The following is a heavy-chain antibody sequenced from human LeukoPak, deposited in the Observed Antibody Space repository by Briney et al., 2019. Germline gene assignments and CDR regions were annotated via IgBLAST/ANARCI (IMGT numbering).Heavy chain of an antibody. CDR2: IIPIFGTA. D-gene: IGHD3-9*01. J-gene: IGHJ4*02. CDR3: ASPRTRFDYEMLDF. V-gene: IGHV1-69*13. Sequence: SVKDSCKASGGTFSTYAISWVRQAPGQGLEWMGGIIPIFGTANYAQKFQGRVTITADASTSTAYMELSSLRSEDTAVYFCASPRTRFDYEMLDFWGQGTLVTVSS. CDR1: GGTFSTYA.